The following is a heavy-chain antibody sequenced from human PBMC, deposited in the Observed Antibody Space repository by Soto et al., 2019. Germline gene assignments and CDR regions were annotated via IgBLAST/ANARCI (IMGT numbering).Heavy chain of an antibody. D-gene: IGHD1-1*01. V-gene: IGHV3-23*01. CDR2: ISGSGGRT. Sequence: GSLRLSCAASGFTFSSYAMSWVRQAPGKGLEWVSAISGSGGRTYYADSVKGRFTISRDNSKNTLYMQMNTLRAEDTAVYYCAKQQGPGTPYYYAMDVWGQGTTVTVSS. CDR1: GFTFSSYA. J-gene: IGHJ6*02. CDR3: AKQQGPGTPYYYAMDV.